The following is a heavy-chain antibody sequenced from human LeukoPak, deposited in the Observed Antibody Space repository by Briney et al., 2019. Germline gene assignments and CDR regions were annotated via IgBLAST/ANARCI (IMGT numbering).Heavy chain of an antibody. V-gene: IGHV5-51*01. J-gene: IGHJ4*02. CDR3: ARRYYDILTGYHSYFDY. Sequence: GESLKISFKGSGYPFSTYWIGWVRQMPGTGPECLGIIYPGDSDTRYSPSFQGQVTISADKSISTAYLQWSSLKASDTAMYYCARRYYDILTGYHSYFDYWGQGTLVTVSS. D-gene: IGHD3-9*01. CDR2: IYPGDSDT. CDR1: GYPFSTYW.